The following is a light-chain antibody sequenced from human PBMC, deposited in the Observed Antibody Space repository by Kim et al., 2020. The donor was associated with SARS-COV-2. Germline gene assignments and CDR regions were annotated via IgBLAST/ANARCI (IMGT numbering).Light chain of an antibody. CDR3: QEYNDWPPGVS. CDR2: GAS. CDR1: ETIRSN. Sequence: EVVMTQSPATLSVSPGDRVTLSCRASETIRSNLAWYQQKPGQAPRLLIYGASTRATSIPARFSGSGSGTEFTLTISSLQSEDFAVYYCQEYNDWPPGVSFGGGTKVDIK. V-gene: IGKV3-15*01. J-gene: IGKJ4*01.